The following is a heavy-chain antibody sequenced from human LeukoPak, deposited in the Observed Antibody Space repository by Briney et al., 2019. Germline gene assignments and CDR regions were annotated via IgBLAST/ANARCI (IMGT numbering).Heavy chain of an antibody. CDR3: VRHPGSYNVLTGYSYYFDY. V-gene: IGHV3-7*01. J-gene: IGHJ4*02. Sequence: PGGSXXLSXVGXXXXFGSYWMSWVRQAPGKGLEWVANIKHDGSDHYYADSVAGRFTISRDNAKNSLYLEMSSLRAEDAAVYFCVRHPGSYNVLTGYSYYFDYWGQGTLVTVSS. D-gene: IGHD3-9*01. CDR2: IKHDGSDH. CDR1: XXXFGSYW.